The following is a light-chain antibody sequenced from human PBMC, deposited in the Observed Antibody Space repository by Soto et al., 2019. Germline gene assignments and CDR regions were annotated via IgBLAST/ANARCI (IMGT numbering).Light chain of an antibody. V-gene: IGLV2-14*01. CDR1: SSDVGGYKY. Sequence: QSALTQPASVSGSPGQSITISCTGISSDVGGYKYVSWYQHHPGKAPKVLIYEVTNRPSGVSNRFSGSKSGNTASLTISGLQAEDEADYYCSSYTSSNKLFGGGTKLTVL. CDR3: SSYTSSNKL. CDR2: EVT. J-gene: IGLJ2*01.